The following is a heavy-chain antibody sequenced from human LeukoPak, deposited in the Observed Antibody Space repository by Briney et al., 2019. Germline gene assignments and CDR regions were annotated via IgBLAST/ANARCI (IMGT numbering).Heavy chain of an antibody. V-gene: IGHV3-23*01. CDR1: GFTFSSYS. J-gene: IGHJ4*02. D-gene: IGHD3-10*01. CDR2: ISGSGGST. Sequence: GGSLRLSCAASGFTFSSYSMNWVRQAPGKGLEWVSAISGSGGSTYYADSVKGRFTISRDNSKNTLYLQMNSLRAEDTAVYYCAKGAMVRGVIAADYWGQGTPVTVSS. CDR3: AKGAMVRGVIAADY.